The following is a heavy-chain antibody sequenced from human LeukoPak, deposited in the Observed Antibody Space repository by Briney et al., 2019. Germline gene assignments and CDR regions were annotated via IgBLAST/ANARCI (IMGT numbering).Heavy chain of an antibody. D-gene: IGHD1-7*01. Sequence: PSETLSLTCTVSGGSISSSSYYWGWIRQPPGKGLEWIGSIYYSGSTYYNPSLKSRVTISVDTSKNQFSLKLSSVTAADTAVYYCARMIEGRLELHMFYYMDVWGKGTTVTVSS. CDR3: ARMIEGRLELHMFYYMDV. CDR1: GGSISSSSYY. J-gene: IGHJ6*03. V-gene: IGHV4-39*07. CDR2: IYYSGST.